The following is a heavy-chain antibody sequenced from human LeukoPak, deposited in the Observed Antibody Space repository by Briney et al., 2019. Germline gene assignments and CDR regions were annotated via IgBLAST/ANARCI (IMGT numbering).Heavy chain of an antibody. D-gene: IGHD3-10*01. J-gene: IGHJ4*02. V-gene: IGHV3-48*01. CDR2: ISSSSSTI. CDR3: ARLWFGELPQFDY. Sequence: PGGSLRLSCAASGFTFSSYSMNWVRQAPGKGLEWVSYISSSSSTIYYADSVKGRFTISRDNAKNSLYLQMNSLRAEDTAVYYCARLWFGELPQFDYWGQGTLVTVSS. CDR1: GFTFSSYS.